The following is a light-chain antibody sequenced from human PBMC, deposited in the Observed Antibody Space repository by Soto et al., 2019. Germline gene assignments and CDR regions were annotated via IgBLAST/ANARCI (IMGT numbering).Light chain of an antibody. CDR2: SAS. Sequence: PGERATLSCRASRTVDGNYLAWYHQKPGQPPRLLIHSASTRAPGIPDRFSASGAGTDFTLTISRLEPEDSAVYYCHQYGMSPQTFGQGTKVDIK. CDR3: HQYGMSPQT. J-gene: IGKJ1*01. V-gene: IGKV3-20*01. CDR1: RTVDGNY.